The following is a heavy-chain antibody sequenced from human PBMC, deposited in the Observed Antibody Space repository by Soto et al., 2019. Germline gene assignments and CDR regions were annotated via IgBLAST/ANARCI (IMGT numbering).Heavy chain of an antibody. CDR1: GFRFSDYP. CDR2: INRRGTST. V-gene: IGHV3-7*03. CDR3: VRGTPTPGLDI. Sequence: PGGSLRLACVVSGFRFSDYPLNWVLQAPGQGLEWVANINRRGTSTNYGDSVRGRFSTSRDNTRNSFYLNMDRLRVGDTATYYCVRGTPTPGLDIWGRGTTVTVSS. J-gene: IGHJ6*02. D-gene: IGHD1-1*01.